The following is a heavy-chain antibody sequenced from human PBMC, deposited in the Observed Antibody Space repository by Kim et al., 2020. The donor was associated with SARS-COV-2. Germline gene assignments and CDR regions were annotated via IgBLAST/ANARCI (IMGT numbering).Heavy chain of an antibody. D-gene: IGHD4-17*01. Sequence: QKFQGRVTITADESTSTAYMELSSLRSEDTAVYYCARGGDYPYYYYGMDVWGQGTTVTVSS. CDR3: ARGGDYPYYYYGMDV. V-gene: IGHV1-69*01. J-gene: IGHJ6*02.